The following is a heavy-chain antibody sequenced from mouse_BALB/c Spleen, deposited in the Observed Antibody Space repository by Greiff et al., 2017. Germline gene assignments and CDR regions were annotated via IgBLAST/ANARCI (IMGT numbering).Heavy chain of an antibody. CDR1: GFTFSDYY. Sequence: EVKVVESGGGLVKPGGSLKLSCAASGFTFSDYYMYWVRQTPEKRLEWVATISDGGSYTYYPDSVKGRFTISRDNAKNNLYLQMSSLKSEDTAMYYCARDRYGYDYWGQGTSVTVSS. CDR2: ISDGGSYT. D-gene: IGHD2-2*01. V-gene: IGHV5-4*02. CDR3: ARDRYGYDY. J-gene: IGHJ4*01.